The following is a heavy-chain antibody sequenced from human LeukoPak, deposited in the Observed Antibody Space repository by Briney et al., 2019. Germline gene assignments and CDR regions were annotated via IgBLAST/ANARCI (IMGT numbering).Heavy chain of an antibody. CDR3: AKDGDIVVVPAAPY. D-gene: IGHD2-2*01. CDR2: ISGSGGST. V-gene: IGHV3-23*01. CDR1: GFTFSSYA. J-gene: IGHJ4*02. Sequence: GGSLRLSCAASGFTFSSYAMSWVRQAPGKGLEWVSAISGSGGSTYYADSVKGRFTITRDNSKNTLYLQMNSLRAEDTAVYYCAKDGDIVVVPAAPYWGQGTLVTVSS.